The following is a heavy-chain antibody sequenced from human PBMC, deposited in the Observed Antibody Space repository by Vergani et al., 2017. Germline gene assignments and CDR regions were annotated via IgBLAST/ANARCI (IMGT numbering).Heavy chain of an antibody. J-gene: IGHJ4*02. V-gene: IGHV3-23*01. CDR3: AKGNKRYQLLFDY. Sequence: EVQLLESGGDLVQPGGSLRLSCAASGFTFNHYAMNWVRQAPGKGLEWVSGIRGSGGSTYYAGSVKGRFTISRDNSKNTLYLQMNSLRAEDTAVYYCAKGNKRYQLLFDYWGQGTLVTVSS. D-gene: IGHD2-2*01. CDR2: IRGSGGST. CDR1: GFTFNHYA.